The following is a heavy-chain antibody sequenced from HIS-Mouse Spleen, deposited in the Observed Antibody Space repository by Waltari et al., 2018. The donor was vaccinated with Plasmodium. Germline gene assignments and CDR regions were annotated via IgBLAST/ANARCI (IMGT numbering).Heavy chain of an antibody. CDR1: GFPFSSYW. J-gene: IGHJ4*02. V-gene: IGHV3-7*01. D-gene: IGHD6-13*01. CDR2: IKQDGSEK. CDR3: ARDLAAAGHFDY. Sequence: EVQLVESGGGLVQPGGSLRLSCAASGFPFSSYWMSWVRQAPGKGLEWVANIKQDGSEKYYVDSVKGRFTISRDNAKNSLYLQMNSLRAEDTAVYYCARDLAAAGHFDYWGQGTLVTVSS.